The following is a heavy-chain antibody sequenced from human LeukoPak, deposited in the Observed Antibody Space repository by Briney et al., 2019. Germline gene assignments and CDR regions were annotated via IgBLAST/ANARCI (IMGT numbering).Heavy chain of an antibody. CDR2: VSYTGTYI. Sequence: GGSLRLSCAASAFSLSAYNMNWVRQAPGKGLEWVSSVSYTGTYIYYADSVKGRFTISRDNAQNSLYLQMNSLRAEDTAIYYCVRDRGTYRPIDYWGQGTLVTVSS. V-gene: IGHV3-21*04. J-gene: IGHJ4*02. CDR3: VRDRGTYRPIDY. D-gene: IGHD1-26*01. CDR1: AFSLSAYN.